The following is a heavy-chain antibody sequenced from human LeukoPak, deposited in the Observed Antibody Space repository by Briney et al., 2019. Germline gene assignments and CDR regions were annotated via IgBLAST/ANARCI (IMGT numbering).Heavy chain of an antibody. Sequence: KFQGRVTITRDTSTSTAYMELSSLRSEDTAVYYCARVFGGSYGYWGQGTLVTVSS. CDR3: ARVFGGSYGY. D-gene: IGHD1-26*01. V-gene: IGHV1-3*01. J-gene: IGHJ4*02.